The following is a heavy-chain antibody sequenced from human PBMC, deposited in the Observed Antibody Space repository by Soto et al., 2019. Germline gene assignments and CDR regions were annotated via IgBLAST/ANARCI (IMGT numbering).Heavy chain of an antibody. Sequence: QVQLQESGPGLVKPSETLSLTCTVSGGSISSYYWSWIRQPPGKGLEWIGYIDYSGSTNYNPSLKRRVTISVDTSKNQFSLTLSSVTAADTAVYYCARVNGGTMVRGVISYYYYMDVWGKGTTVTVSS. CDR1: GGSISSYY. J-gene: IGHJ6*03. CDR3: ARVNGGTMVRGVISYYYYMDV. D-gene: IGHD3-10*01. V-gene: IGHV4-59*01. CDR2: IDYSGST.